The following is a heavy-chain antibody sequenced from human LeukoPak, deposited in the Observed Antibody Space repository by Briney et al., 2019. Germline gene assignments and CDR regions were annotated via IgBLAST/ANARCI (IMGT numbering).Heavy chain of an antibody. J-gene: IGHJ4*02. V-gene: IGHV4-4*07. CDR1: GGSISSYY. Sequence: SETLSLTCTVSGGSISSYYWSWIRQPAGKGLEWLGRIYSSGSTSYNPSLRSRLTMSVDMSKNQFSLKLSSVTAADTAVYYCARDREGATIFDYWGQGTLVTVSS. D-gene: IGHD1-26*01. CDR3: ARDREGATIFDY. CDR2: IYSSGST.